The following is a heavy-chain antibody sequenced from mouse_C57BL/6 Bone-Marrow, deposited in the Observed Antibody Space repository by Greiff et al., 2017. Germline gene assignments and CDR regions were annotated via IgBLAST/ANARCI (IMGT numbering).Heavy chain of an antibody. CDR3: ASCDYYGSSAWFAY. D-gene: IGHD1-1*01. CDR2: ISYDGSN. Sequence: EVKLQESGPGLVKPSQSLSLTCSVTGYSITSGYYWNWIRQFPGNTLEWMGYISYDGSNNYNPSLKNRISITRDTSKNLFFLKLYSVPAEDTATYYCASCDYYGSSAWFAYWGQGTLVTVSA. J-gene: IGHJ3*01. V-gene: IGHV3-6*01. CDR1: GYSITSGYY.